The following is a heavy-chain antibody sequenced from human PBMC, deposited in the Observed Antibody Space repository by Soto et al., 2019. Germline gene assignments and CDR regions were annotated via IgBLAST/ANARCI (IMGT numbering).Heavy chain of an antibody. CDR1: GFTFTTYA. D-gene: IGHD7-27*01. CDR2: ISNSGGTT. Sequence: GGSLRLSCAASGFTFTTYAMSWVRQAPGKGLQWVSAISNSGGTTFSADSVKGRFTISRDNSKNTLYLQMDSLRAEDTAIYYCARNWGFLDYWGQGTLVTVSS. CDR3: ARNWGFLDY. J-gene: IGHJ4*02. V-gene: IGHV3-23*01.